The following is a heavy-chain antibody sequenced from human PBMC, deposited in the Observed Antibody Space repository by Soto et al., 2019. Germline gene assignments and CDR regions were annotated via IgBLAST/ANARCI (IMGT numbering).Heavy chain of an antibody. D-gene: IGHD4-17*01. Sequence: EVQLVDSGGGLIQPGGSLRLSCAASGFTVNSNYMIWVRQAPGKGLEWVSCIYSDGTTYYADSVKGRYTISRDNSKNTLYLQMNSLRAEDTAVYYCAREKTYGDWAFDYWGQGTLVNVSS. CDR1: GFTVNSNY. V-gene: IGHV3-53*01. CDR2: IYSDGTT. CDR3: AREKTYGDWAFDY. J-gene: IGHJ4*02.